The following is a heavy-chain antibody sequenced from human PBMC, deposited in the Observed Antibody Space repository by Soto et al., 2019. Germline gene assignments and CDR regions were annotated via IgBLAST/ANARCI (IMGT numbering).Heavy chain of an antibody. D-gene: IGHD2-15*01. Sequence: PSETLSLTCTVSGGSISSYYWSWIRQPPGKGLEWVGYIYYSGSTNYNPSLKSRVTISVDTSKNQFSLKLSSVTAADTAVYYCARDRDYCSGGSCYRYFDYWGQGTLVTVSS. V-gene: IGHV4-59*01. CDR1: GGSISSYY. J-gene: IGHJ4*02. CDR2: IYYSGST. CDR3: ARDRDYCSGGSCYRYFDY.